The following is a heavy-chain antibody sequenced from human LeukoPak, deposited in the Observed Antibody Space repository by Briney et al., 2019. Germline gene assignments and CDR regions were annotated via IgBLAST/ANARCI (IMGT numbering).Heavy chain of an antibody. V-gene: IGHV3-48*03. Sequence: GGSLRLSCAASGFTFSSYEMNWVRQAPGKGLEWVSYISSSGSTIYYADSVKGRFTISRDNAKNSLYLQMNSLRAEDTAVYYCAREADGYNSDYFDYWGQGTLVAVSS. CDR2: ISSSGSTI. D-gene: IGHD5-24*01. CDR3: AREADGYNSDYFDY. CDR1: GFTFSSYE. J-gene: IGHJ4*02.